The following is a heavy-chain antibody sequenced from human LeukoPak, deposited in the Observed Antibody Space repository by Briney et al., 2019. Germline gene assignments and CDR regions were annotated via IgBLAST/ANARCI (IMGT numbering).Heavy chain of an antibody. V-gene: IGHV3-21*04. Sequence: GGSLRLSCAASGFTFSSYSMNWVRQAPGKGLEWVSCISGSSSYIYYADSVKGRFTISRDNSKNTLYLQMNSLRAEDTAVYYCARRAGAYSHPYDYWGQGTLVTVSS. CDR2: ISGSSSYI. D-gene: IGHD4/OR15-4a*01. CDR3: ARRAGAYSHPYDY. J-gene: IGHJ4*02. CDR1: GFTFSSYS.